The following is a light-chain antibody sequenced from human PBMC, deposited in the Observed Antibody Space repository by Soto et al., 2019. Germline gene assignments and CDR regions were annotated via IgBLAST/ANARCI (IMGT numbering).Light chain of an antibody. CDR1: QDISVY. V-gene: IGKV1-27*01. CDR2: SAS. Sequence: DIQMTQSPSSLSASVGDRVTITCRATQDISVYLAWYQQKPGKVPKLLIYSASTLQSGVPSRLSGSGSGTDFTLTISSLQPEDVATYYCQKFNTAPLTFDQGTRLEIK. J-gene: IGKJ5*01. CDR3: QKFNTAPLT.